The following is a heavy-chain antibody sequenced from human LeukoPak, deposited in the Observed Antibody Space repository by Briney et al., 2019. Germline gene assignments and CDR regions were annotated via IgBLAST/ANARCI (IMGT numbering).Heavy chain of an antibody. Sequence: GGSLRLSCGASGFTFGNAWMSWVRQAPGKGLEWVSSISSSSSYIYYADSVKGRFTISRDNAKNSLYLQMNSLRAEDTAVYYCARAGYSSGYYFDYWGQGTLVTVSS. CDR3: ARAGYSSGYYFDY. V-gene: IGHV3-21*01. CDR2: ISSSSSYI. D-gene: IGHD5-18*01. J-gene: IGHJ4*02. CDR1: GFTFGNAW.